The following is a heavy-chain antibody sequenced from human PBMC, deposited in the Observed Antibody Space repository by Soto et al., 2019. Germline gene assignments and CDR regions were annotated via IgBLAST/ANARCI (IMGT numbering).Heavy chain of an antibody. CDR1: GFTFSSYA. CDR2: ISGSGGST. Sequence: GGSLRLSCAASGFTFSSYAMSWVRQAPGKGLEWVSAISGSGGSTYYADSVKGRFTISRDNSKNTLYLQMNSLRAEDTAVYYCAKVVSAVAGPSRGSEFDSWCLGTVLPVFS. J-gene: IGHJ5*01. D-gene: IGHD6-19*01. CDR3: AKVVSAVAGPSRGSEFDS. V-gene: IGHV3-23*01.